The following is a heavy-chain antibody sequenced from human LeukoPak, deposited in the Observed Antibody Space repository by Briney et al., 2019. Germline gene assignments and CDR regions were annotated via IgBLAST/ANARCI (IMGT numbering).Heavy chain of an antibody. CDR2: IIPILGIA. J-gene: IGHJ4*02. Sequence: SVKVSCKASGGTFSSYAISWVRQAPGQGLEWMGRIIPILGIANYAQKLQGRVTMTTDTSTSTAYMELRSLRSDDTAVYYCARDRGSIAVAGTVYWGQGTLVTVSS. CDR1: GGTFSSYA. V-gene: IGHV1-69*04. D-gene: IGHD6-19*01. CDR3: ARDRGSIAVAGTVY.